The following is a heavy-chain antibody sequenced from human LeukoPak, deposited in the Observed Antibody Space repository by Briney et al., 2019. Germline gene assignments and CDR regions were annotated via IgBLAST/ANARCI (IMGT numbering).Heavy chain of an antibody. V-gene: IGHV4-4*07. Sequence: SETLSLTCTVSGGSINNNYWSWIRQPAGKGLEWIGRIHSGGSTNYNPSLNSRVIMSVDKSKNQFSLKLRSVTAADTAVYYCAREWHHVFDYWGQGNLVTVSS. CDR3: AREWHHVFDY. J-gene: IGHJ4*02. CDR1: GGSINNNY. D-gene: IGHD5-12*01. CDR2: IHSGGST.